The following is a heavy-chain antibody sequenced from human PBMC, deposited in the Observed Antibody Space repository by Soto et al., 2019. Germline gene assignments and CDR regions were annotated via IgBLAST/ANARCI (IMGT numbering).Heavy chain of an antibody. CDR1: GFSISSVGYY. CDR3: ARGDYAAYYYGMDV. CDR2: IYYSGST. D-gene: IGHD4-17*01. J-gene: IGHJ6*02. V-gene: IGHV4-31*03. Sequence: PSDTLSLPCTFSGFSISSVGYYWSLIRQHPGKGLEWIGYIYYSGSTYYNPSLKSRVTISVDTSKNQFSLKLSSVTAADTAVYYCARGDYAAYYYGMDVWGQGTTVTVSS.